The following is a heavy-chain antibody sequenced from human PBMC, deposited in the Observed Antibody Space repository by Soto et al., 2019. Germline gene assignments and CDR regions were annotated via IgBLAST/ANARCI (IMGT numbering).Heavy chain of an antibody. D-gene: IGHD3-10*01. J-gene: IGHJ4*02. Sequence: QLHLVQSGAEVKKAGSSVKVSCKASGGTVSSYAITCVRQAPGKGLEWMGVFIPIFVSAHYAPKFQGRIIITAEESTSTAYMELSGITSEDTAIYYCARDVSSDTTGFRGYDLWGQGTQVTVSS. CDR1: GGTVSSYA. V-gene: IGHV1-69*01. CDR2: FIPIFVSA. CDR3: ARDVSSDTTGFRGYDL.